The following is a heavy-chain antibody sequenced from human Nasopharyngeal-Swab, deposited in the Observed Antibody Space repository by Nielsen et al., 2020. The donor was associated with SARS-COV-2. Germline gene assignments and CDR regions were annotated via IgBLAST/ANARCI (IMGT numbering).Heavy chain of an antibody. J-gene: IGHJ4*02. CDR1: GFTFSSYA. V-gene: IGHV3-23*01. CDR2: ISGSGGST. CDR3: AKGRVTVTTLLDY. Sequence: GESLKISCAASGFTFSSYAMSWVRQAPGKGLEWVSAISGSGGSTYYADSVKGRFTISRDNSKNTLYLQMNSLRAEDTAVYYCAKGRVTVTTLLDYWGQGTLVTVSS. D-gene: IGHD4-17*01.